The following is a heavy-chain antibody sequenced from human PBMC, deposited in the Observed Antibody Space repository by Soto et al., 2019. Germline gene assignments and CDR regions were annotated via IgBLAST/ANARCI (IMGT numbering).Heavy chain of an antibody. V-gene: IGHV1-69*02. CDR2: IIPILGIA. J-gene: IGHJ4*02. CDR1: ARTFGSYT. D-gene: IGHD5-18*01. Sequence: SVKVSCKASARTFGSYTISWVRQAPGQGLEWMGRIIPILGIANYAQKFQGRVTITADKSTSTAYMELSSLRSEDTAVYYCARGRTAMVQFDYWGQGTLVTVSS. CDR3: ARGRTAMVQFDY.